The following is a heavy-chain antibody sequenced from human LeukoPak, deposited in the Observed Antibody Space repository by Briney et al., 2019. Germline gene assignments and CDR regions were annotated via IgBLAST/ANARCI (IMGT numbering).Heavy chain of an antibody. J-gene: IGHJ4*02. CDR3: TRDLYSGYDYGYFDY. V-gene: IGHV3-49*03. CDR2: IRSKAYGGTT. Sequence: PGGSLRLSCTGSGFTFGDYAMSWFRQAPGKGLEWVGFIRSKAYGGTTEYAASVKGRFAISGDDSKSIAYLQMNSLKTEDTAVYYCTRDLYSGYDYGYFDYWGQGTLVTVSS. D-gene: IGHD5-12*01. CDR1: GFTFGDYA.